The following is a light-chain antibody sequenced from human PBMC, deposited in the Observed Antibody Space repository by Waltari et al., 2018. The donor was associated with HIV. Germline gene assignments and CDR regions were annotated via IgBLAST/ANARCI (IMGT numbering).Light chain of an antibody. J-gene: IGLJ2*01. CDR3: SLYTSSSTYVV. CDR2: EVS. V-gene: IGLV2-18*01. Sequence: QSALTQPPSVSGSPGQSATISCTGTSSDGGSYNRVSWYQQPPGTAPKLMIYEVSNRPSGVPDRFSGSKSGNTASLTISGLQAEDEADYYCSLYTSSSTYVVFGGGTKLTVL. CDR1: SSDGGSYNR.